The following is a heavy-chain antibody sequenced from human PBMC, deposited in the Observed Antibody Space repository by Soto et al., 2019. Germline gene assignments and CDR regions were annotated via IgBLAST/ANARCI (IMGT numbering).Heavy chain of an antibody. CDR3: ARRLYDSSGYYYPDY. Sequence: SVKVSCKASGGTFSSYAISWVRQAPGQGLEWLGGIIPIFGTANYAQKFQGRVTITADESTSTVYMELSSLRSEDTGLYYCARRLYDSSGYYYPDYWGQGTLVTVSS. V-gene: IGHV1-69*13. J-gene: IGHJ4*02. CDR2: IIPIFGTA. D-gene: IGHD3-22*01. CDR1: GGTFSSYA.